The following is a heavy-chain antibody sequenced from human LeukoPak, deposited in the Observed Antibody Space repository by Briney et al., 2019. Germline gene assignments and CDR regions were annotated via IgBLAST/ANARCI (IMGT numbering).Heavy chain of an antibody. CDR2: ISAYNGNT. CDR3: ARDKAVAGGMDV. CDR1: GYTFTSYG. J-gene: IGHJ6*02. Sequence: ASVKVSCKASGYTFTSYGISWERQAPGQGLEWMGWISAYNGNTNYAQKLQGRVTMTTDTSTSTAYMELRSLGSDDTAVYYCARDKAVAGGMDVWGQGTTVTVSS. V-gene: IGHV1-18*01. D-gene: IGHD3-10*01.